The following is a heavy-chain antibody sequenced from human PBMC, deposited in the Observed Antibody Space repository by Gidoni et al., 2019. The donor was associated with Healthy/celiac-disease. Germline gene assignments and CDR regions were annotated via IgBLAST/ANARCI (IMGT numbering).Heavy chain of an antibody. Sequence: QVQLQESGPGLVKPSETLSLTCTVSGGSISSYYWSWIRQPAGKGLEWIGRIYTSGSTNYNPPLKSRVTMSVDTSKNQFSLKLSSVTATDTAVYYCAREIWEWRPQGSCGMDVWGQGTTVTVSS. V-gene: IGHV4-4*07. J-gene: IGHJ6*02. CDR1: GGSISSYY. CDR2: IYTSGST. CDR3: AREIWEWRPQGSCGMDV. D-gene: IGHD3-3*01.